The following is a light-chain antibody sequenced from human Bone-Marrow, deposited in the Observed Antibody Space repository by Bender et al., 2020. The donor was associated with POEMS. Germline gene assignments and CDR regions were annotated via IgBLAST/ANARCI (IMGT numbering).Light chain of an antibody. CDR3: QAWDSSTVV. CDR1: NIGSKS. Sequence: SYVLTQPPSVSVAPGQTARITCGGDNIGSKSVHWYQQKPGRAPVLVVYDDADRPSGIPERFSGSNSGNTATLTISGSQAMDEADYYCQAWDSSTVVFGRGTKLTVL. CDR2: DDA. J-gene: IGLJ2*01. V-gene: IGLV3-21*02.